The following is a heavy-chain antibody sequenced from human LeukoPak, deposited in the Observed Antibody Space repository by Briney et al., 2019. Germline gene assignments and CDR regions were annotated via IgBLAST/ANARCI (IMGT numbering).Heavy chain of an antibody. D-gene: IGHD3-10*01. CDR3: ARGVRGYYYGSGSYAPGGYYYGMDV. V-gene: IGHV1-8*01. Sequence: GASVRVSCKASGYTFTSYDINWVRQATGQGLEWMGWMNPNSGNTGYAQKFQGRVTMTRNTSISTAYMELSSLRSEDTAVYYCARGVRGYYYGSGSYAPGGYYYGMDVWGQGTTVTVSS. CDR1: GYTFTSYD. CDR2: MNPNSGNT. J-gene: IGHJ6*02.